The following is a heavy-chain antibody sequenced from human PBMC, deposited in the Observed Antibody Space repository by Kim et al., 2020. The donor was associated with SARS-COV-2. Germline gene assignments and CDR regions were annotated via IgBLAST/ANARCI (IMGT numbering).Heavy chain of an antibody. D-gene: IGHD3-22*01. J-gene: IGHJ2*01. V-gene: IGHV1-8*01. Sequence: KLQGRVTMTRNTSRSTAYMELSSLRSEDTAVYYCARGQSYDISGDWYFDLWGRGTLVTVSS. CDR3: ARGQSYDISGDWYFDL.